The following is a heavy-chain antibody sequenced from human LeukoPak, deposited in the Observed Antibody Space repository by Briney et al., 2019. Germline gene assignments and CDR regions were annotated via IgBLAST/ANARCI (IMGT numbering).Heavy chain of an antibody. J-gene: IGHJ3*02. Sequence: KPGGSLRLSCAASGFTFSNAWMSWVRQAPGKGLEWVGRIKSKTDGGTTDYAAPVKGRFTISRNDSKNALYLQMNSLKTEDTAVYYCTTFGTTVTTVVEDSSFDIWGQGTMVTVSP. V-gene: IGHV3-15*01. D-gene: IGHD4-17*01. CDR3: TTFGTTVTTVVEDSSFDI. CDR2: IKSKTDGGTT. CDR1: GFTFSNAW.